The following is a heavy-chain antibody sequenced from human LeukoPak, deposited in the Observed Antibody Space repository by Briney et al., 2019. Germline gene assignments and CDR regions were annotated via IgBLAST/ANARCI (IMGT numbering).Heavy chain of an antibody. Sequence: PGESLKISCEASGYTFTNYWIGWVRQMPGKGLEWMGIIYPDDSDTKYSPSFQGQVTISADKSISTAYLQWSSLRAADTAMYYCARSRDSSGYYYLIWGQGTLVTVSS. CDR3: ARSRDSSGYYYLI. V-gene: IGHV5-51*01. CDR2: IYPDDSDT. D-gene: IGHD3-22*01. CDR1: GYTFTNYW. J-gene: IGHJ4*02.